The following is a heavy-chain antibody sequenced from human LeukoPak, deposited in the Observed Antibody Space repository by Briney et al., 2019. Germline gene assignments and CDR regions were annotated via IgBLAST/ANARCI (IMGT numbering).Heavy chain of an antibody. Sequence: ASVKVSCKTSGYTFTNYGISWVRQAPGLGLEWMGWISAYNGNTNYAQKVQRRVTMTTDTSTSTAYMELRSLRFDDTAVYYCARDQSVRLLQTGSTYFKDVFAIWCQGAMVTVSS. CDR2: ISAYNGNT. CDR1: GYTFTNYG. CDR3: ARDQSVRLLQTGSTYFKDVFAI. V-gene: IGHV1-18*01. J-gene: IGHJ3*02. D-gene: IGHD3-9*01.